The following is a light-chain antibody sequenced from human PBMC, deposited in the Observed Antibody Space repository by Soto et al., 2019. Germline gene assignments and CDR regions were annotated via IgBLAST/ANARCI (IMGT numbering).Light chain of an antibody. V-gene: IGKV3-20*01. CDR3: QQYGSSPRT. J-gene: IGKJ1*01. Sequence: EIMMTQSPATLSLSPGERATLSCRASQTVSTNSAWYQQKPAQARSLLSSGASSRATAIPDRFTGSGXXTDXTLTXSRXEPEDFAVYYCQQYGSSPRTFGQGTKVDIK. CDR1: QTVSTN. CDR2: GAS.